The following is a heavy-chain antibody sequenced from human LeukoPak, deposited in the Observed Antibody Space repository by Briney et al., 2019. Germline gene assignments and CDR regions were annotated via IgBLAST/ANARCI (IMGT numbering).Heavy chain of an antibody. V-gene: IGHV4-39*01. CDR2: IYYSGST. CDR3: ARTYYVWGSYRYTSFDY. J-gene: IGHJ4*02. D-gene: IGHD3-16*02. Sequence: SETLSLTCTVSGGSISSSSYYWGWIRQPPGKGLEWIGSIYYSGSTYYNPSLKSRVTISVDTSKNQFSLKLSSVTAADTAVYYCARTYYVWGSYRYTSFDYWGQGTLVTVSS. CDR1: GGSISSSSYY.